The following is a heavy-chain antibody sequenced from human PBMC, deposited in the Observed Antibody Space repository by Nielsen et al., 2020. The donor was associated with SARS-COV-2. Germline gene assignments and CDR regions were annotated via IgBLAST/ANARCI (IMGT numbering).Heavy chain of an antibody. J-gene: IGHJ5*02. Sequence: SETLSLTCNVSGGSISPFYWSWIRQPPGRGLEWIGYIYYSGTTKYNPSLKSRVSISVDTSKNQLSLNLRSVTDADTAVYYCARGYCSGGVCYGWFDPWGQGTLVTVSS. CDR3: ARGYCSGGVCYGWFDP. CDR1: GGSISPFY. V-gene: IGHV4-59*01. CDR2: IYYSGTT. D-gene: IGHD2-15*01.